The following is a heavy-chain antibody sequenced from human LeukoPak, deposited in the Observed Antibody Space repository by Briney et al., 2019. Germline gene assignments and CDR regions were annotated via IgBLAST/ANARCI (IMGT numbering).Heavy chain of an antibody. Sequence: PGGSLRLSCAASGFSFSSYSMNWVRQAPGKGLEWASLISGTGTYIYYADSVKGRFTISRDNAKNSMYLQMDSLRDEDTAVYYCARERGDYYHGMDVWGQGTTVTVSS. D-gene: IGHD3-16*01. CDR1: GFSFSSYS. V-gene: IGHV3-21*01. J-gene: IGHJ6*02. CDR2: ISGTGTYI. CDR3: ARERGDYYHGMDV.